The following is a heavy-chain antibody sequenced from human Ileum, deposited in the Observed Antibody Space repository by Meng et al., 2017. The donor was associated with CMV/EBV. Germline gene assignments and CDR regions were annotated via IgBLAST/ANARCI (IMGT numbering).Heavy chain of an antibody. Sequence: VSGGSITSSTSYWGWIRQSPGKGLEYIGTIYFSGSTYYNPSLKSRVTISVDTSKNQFSLTLSSVTAADTAVYYCVRRVVVMGGPFDSWGQGTLVTVSS. D-gene: IGHD2-15*01. V-gene: IGHV4-39*01. J-gene: IGHJ4*02. CDR2: IYFSGST. CDR3: VRRVVVMGGPFDS. CDR1: GGSITSSTSY.